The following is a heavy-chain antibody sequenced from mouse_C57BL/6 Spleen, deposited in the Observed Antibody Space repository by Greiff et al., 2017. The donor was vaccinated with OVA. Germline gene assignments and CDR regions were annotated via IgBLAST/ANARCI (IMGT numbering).Heavy chain of an antibody. CDR1: GYTFTSYW. D-gene: IGHD1-1*01. Sequence: QVQLKQPGAELVKPGASVKMSCKASGYTFTSYWITWVKQRPGQGLEWIGDIYPGSGSTNYNEKFKSKATLTVDTSSSTAYMQLSSLTSEDSAVDYYARGRVTTVGADLDYWGQGTTLTVSS. V-gene: IGHV1-55*01. CDR2: IYPGSGST. J-gene: IGHJ2*01. CDR3: ARGRVTTVGADLDY.